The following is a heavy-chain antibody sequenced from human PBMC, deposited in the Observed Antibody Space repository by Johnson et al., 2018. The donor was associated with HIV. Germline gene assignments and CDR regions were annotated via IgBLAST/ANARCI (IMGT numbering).Heavy chain of an antibody. CDR2: ISGSGGST. Sequence: ELLVESVGGLVQPGGSLRLSCAASGFTFSSYAMSWVRQAPRKGPEWVAAISGSGGSTYYAHSVKGRFTISSDNSKNTLYLQMNSLRAQATAVYYCARGTPYGCNSWDVDIWGQGTMVTVSS. J-gene: IGHJ3*02. CDR1: GFTFSSYA. V-gene: IGHV3-23*04. CDR3: ARGTPYGCNSWDVDI. D-gene: IGHD4-23*01.